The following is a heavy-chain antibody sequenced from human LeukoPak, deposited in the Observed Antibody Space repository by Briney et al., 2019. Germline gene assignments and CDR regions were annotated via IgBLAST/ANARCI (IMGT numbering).Heavy chain of an antibody. V-gene: IGHV4-59*01. CDR2: IYYSGNT. CDR3: ARGKRGDGYSYGYSWFDP. J-gene: IGHJ5*02. Sequence: SETLSLTCTVSGGSIISYYWSWIRQPPGKGLEWVGHIYYSGNTNCNPSLKSRVTISVDTSKNQFSLKLSSVTAADTAVYYCARGKRGDGYSYGYSWFDPWGQGTLVTVSS. D-gene: IGHD5-18*01. CDR1: GGSIISYY.